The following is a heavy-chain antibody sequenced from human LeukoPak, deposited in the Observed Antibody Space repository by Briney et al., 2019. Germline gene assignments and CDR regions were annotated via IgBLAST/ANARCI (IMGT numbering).Heavy chain of an antibody. D-gene: IGHD2-2*01. Sequence: GGSLRLSCAASGFTFSRYWMHWVRQAPGKGLVWVSRINSDGSSTTYADSVKGRFTISRDNAKNSVYLQMTSLRAEDTALYYCAKDATAVPGTVYMDVWGKGTTVTISS. CDR1: GFTFSRYW. J-gene: IGHJ6*03. CDR3: AKDATAVPGTVYMDV. CDR2: INSDGSST. V-gene: IGHV3-74*01.